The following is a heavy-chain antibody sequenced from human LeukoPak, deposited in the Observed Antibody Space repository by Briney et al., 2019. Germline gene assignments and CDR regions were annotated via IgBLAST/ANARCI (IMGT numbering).Heavy chain of an antibody. CDR1: GGTFSSYA. CDR2: IIPIFGTA. J-gene: IGHJ4*02. V-gene: IGHV1-69*13. D-gene: IGHD3-22*01. Sequence: SVKVSCKASGGTFSSYAISWVRQAPGQGLEWMGGIIPIFGTANYAQKFQGRVTITADESTSTAYMELSSLRSEDTAVYYCARGITYYYDSSGYFYFDYWGQGTLVTVSS. CDR3: ARGITYYYDSSGYFYFDY.